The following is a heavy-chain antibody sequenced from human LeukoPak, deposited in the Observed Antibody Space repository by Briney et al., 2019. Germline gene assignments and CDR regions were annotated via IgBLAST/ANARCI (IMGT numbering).Heavy chain of an antibody. V-gene: IGHV1-2*02. CDR2: INPNSGGT. J-gene: IGHJ5*02. CDR1: GYTFTGYY. Sequence: ASVKVSCKASGYTFTGYYMHWVRQAPGQGLEWMGWINPNSGGTNYAQKFQGRVTMTRYTSISTAYMELSRLRSDDTAVYYCARVADIVVVVAATLGGSGFDPWGQGTLVTVSS. D-gene: IGHD2-15*01. CDR3: ARVADIVVVVAATLGGSGFDP.